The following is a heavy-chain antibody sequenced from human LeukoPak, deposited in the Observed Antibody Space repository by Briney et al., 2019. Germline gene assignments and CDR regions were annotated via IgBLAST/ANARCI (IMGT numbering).Heavy chain of an antibody. V-gene: IGHV1-46*01. Sequence: ASVTVSFMSTGYTFTYYYMHWVRQAPGQGLEWMGIINPSGGTTNYAQKFHGRATMNTDTSTTTVCIELTSLRSEDTAVYTCARGLGNSGGYYATPAYWGQGTLVTVSS. D-gene: IGHD3-22*01. J-gene: IGHJ4*02. CDR2: INPSGGTT. CDR1: GYTFTYYY. CDR3: ARGLGNSGGYYATPAY.